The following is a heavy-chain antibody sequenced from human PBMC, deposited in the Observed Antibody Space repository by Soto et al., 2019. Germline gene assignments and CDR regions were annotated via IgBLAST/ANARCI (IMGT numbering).Heavy chain of an antibody. J-gene: IGHJ5*02. V-gene: IGHV3-48*02. CDR3: ARDLELSLRLWFAH. CDR1: GFTFSSYS. D-gene: IGHD3-16*01. Sequence: GGSLRLSCAASGFTFSSYSMNWVRQAPGKGLEWVSYISSSSSTIYYADSVKGRFTISRDNAKNSLYLQMNSLRDEDTAVYYCARDLELSLRLWFAHWGQGTLVTVSS. CDR2: ISSSSSTI.